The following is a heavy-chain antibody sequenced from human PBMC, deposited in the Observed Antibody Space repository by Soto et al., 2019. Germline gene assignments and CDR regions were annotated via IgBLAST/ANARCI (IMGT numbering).Heavy chain of an antibody. V-gene: IGHV3-21*01. J-gene: IGHJ5*02. D-gene: IGHD3-3*01. CDR1: GFTFSSYS. Sequence: GGSLRLSCAASGFTFSSYSMNWVRQAPGKGLEWVSSISSSSSYIYYADSVKGRFTISRDNAKNSLYLQMNSLRAEDTAVYYCATGDFWSGSPPEFDPWGQGTLVTVSS. CDR3: ATGDFWSGSPPEFDP. CDR2: ISSSSSYI.